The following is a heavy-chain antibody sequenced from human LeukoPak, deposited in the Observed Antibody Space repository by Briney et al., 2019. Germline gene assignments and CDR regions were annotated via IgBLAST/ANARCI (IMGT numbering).Heavy chain of an antibody. J-gene: IGHJ3*02. CDR2: ISSNGGST. CDR3: VADYYDSSGSNERHAFDI. CDR1: GFTFSSYA. Sequence: GGSLRLSCSASGFTFSSYAMHWVRQAPGKGLEYVSAISSNGGSTYYADSVKGRFTISRDNSKNTLYLQMGSLRAEDMAVYYCVADYYDSSGSNERHAFDIWGQGTMVTVSS. D-gene: IGHD3-22*01. V-gene: IGHV3-64D*09.